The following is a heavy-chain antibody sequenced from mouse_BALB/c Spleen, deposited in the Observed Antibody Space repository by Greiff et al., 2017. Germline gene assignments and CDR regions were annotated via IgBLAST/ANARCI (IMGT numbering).Heavy chain of an antibody. J-gene: IGHJ1*01. CDR1: GFNIKDYY. CDR2: IDPENGNT. CDR3: ARTWGGDWYFDV. V-gene: IGHV14-1*02. Sequence: VQLKQSGAELVRPGALVKLSCKASGFNIKDYYMHWVKQRPEQGLEWIGWIDPENGNTIYDPKFQGKASITADTSSNTAYLQLSSLTSEDTAVYYCARTWGGDWYFDVWGAGTTVTVSS. D-gene: IGHD4-1*01.